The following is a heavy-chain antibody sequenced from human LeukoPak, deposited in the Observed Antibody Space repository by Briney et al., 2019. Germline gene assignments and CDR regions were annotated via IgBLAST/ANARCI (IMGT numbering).Heavy chain of an antibody. D-gene: IGHD1-1*01. CDR1: GFTVSSNY. CDR3: AGSWGERYYYYMDV. V-gene: IGHV3-66*02. J-gene: IGHJ6*03. CDR2: IYSGGST. Sequence: GGSLRLSCAASGFTVSSNYMSWVRQAPGKGLEWVSVIYSGGSTYYADSVKGRFTISRDNSKNTLYLQMNSLRAEDTAVYYCAGSWGERYYYYMDVWGKGTTVTVSS.